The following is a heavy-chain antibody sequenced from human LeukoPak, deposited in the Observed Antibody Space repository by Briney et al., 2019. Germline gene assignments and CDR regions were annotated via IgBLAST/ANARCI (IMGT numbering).Heavy chain of an antibody. CDR1: GFTFSSYG. CDR3: AKDPSLYSYGTNYFDY. Sequence: PGGSLRLSCAASGFTFSSYGMHWVRQAPGKGLEWVAVISYDGNNKYYADSVKGRFTISRDNSKNKLYLQMNSLRAEDTAVYYCAKDPSLYSYGTNYFDYWGQGTLVTVSS. V-gene: IGHV3-30*18. J-gene: IGHJ4*02. CDR2: ISYDGNNK. D-gene: IGHD5-18*01.